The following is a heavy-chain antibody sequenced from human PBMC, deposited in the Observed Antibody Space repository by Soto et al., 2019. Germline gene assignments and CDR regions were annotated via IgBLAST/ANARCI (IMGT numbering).Heavy chain of an antibody. CDR3: GREGYYDFWSGSHAFDI. J-gene: IGHJ3*02. Sequence: PSETLSLTCAVYGGSFSGYYWSWIRQPPGKGLEWIGEINHSGSTNYNPSLKSRVTISVDTSKNQFSLKLSSVTAADTAVYYCGREGYYDFWSGSHAFDIWGQGTMVTVS. V-gene: IGHV4-34*01. CDR2: INHSGST. CDR1: GGSFSGYY. D-gene: IGHD3-3*01.